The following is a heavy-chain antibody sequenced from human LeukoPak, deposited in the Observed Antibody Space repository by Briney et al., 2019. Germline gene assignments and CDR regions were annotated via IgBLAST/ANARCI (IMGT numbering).Heavy chain of an antibody. CDR3: ARPTYGYY. CDR2: IKEDGSET. V-gene: IGHV3-7*02. CDR1: W. J-gene: IGHJ4*02. D-gene: IGHD4-17*01. Sequence: WVGWISKKKRKRLERAAAIKEDGSETYYVDSVKGRFLISRDNAKNSLYLQMSCLRAEDTAVYYCARPTYGYYWGQGTLVTVSS.